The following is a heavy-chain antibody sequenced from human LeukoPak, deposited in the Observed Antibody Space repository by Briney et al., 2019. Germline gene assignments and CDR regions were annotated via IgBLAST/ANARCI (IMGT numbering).Heavy chain of an antibody. Sequence: SGGSLRPSCAASGFTFSSYSMNWVRQAPGKGLEWVSSISSSSSYIYYADSVKGRFTISRDNAKNSLYLQMNSLRAEDTAVYYCARDVFGPAATYYYGMDVWGQGTTVTVSS. CDR2: ISSSSSYI. V-gene: IGHV3-21*01. D-gene: IGHD2-2*01. J-gene: IGHJ6*02. CDR1: GFTFSSYS. CDR3: ARDVFGPAATYYYGMDV.